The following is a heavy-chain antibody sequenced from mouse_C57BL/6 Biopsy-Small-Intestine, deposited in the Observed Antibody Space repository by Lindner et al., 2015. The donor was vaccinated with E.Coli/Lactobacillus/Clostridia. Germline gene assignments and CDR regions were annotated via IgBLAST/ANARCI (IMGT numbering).Heavy chain of an antibody. V-gene: IGHV1S127*01. CDR1: GNTFTDNF. J-gene: IGHJ4*01. CDR2: FVLHNDDT. D-gene: IGHD1-1*02. CDR3: TTEPIGGWTLGY. Sequence: SVKVSCKTSGNTFTDNFIHWVRQAPGQGLEWMGRFVLHNDDTTYAQKFKGRVRMTMDTSISTVYMDLISLRADDTALYYCTTEPIGGWTLGYWGRGTLVTVSS.